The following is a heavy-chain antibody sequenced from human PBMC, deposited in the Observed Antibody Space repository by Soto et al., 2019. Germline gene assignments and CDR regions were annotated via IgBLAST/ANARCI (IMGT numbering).Heavy chain of an antibody. Sequence: QVKLVESGGGVVQPGRSLRLSCAASGFVFTTYGMHWLRQAPGKGLEWVGVIWHDGSGTYYADALKGRFTISRDNSKNTLFLQMDSLTVEDTAVYYCVRDPVALRNRVRVGYFNLWGRGTQVTVSS. J-gene: IGHJ2*01. CDR1: GFVFTTYG. CDR2: IWHDGSGT. V-gene: IGHV3-33*01. D-gene: IGHD1-26*01. CDR3: VRDPVALRNRVRVGYFNL.